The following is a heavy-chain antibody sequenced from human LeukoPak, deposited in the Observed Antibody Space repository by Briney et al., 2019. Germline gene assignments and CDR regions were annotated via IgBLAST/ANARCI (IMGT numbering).Heavy chain of an antibody. CDR3: ASLRLPFDS. D-gene: IGHD6-25*01. CDR1: GFTFSSYA. J-gene: IGHJ4*02. Sequence: GGSLRLSCAASGFTFSSYAMHWVRQAPGKGLEWVAVISYDGSNKYYADSVKGRFTISRDNSKNTLYLQMNSLRAEDTAVYYCASLRLPFDSWGKGTLVTVS. V-gene: IGHV3-30*04. CDR2: ISYDGSNK.